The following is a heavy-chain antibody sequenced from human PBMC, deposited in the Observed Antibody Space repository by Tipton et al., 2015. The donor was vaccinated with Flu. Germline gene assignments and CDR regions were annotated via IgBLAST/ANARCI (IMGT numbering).Heavy chain of an antibody. Sequence: QLVQSGAEVKKPGASVKVSCKASGYTFTSYDINWVRQATGQGLEWMGWMNPDSGHTDYARKFQGRVTMTRNTSTSTAYMELSGLRSEDTAVYYCARGPTAIVDYGMDVWDQGP. CDR2: MNPDSGHT. CDR3: ARGPTAIVDYGMDV. CDR1: GYTFTSYD. J-gene: IGHJ6*02. D-gene: IGHD5-18*01. V-gene: IGHV1-8*01.